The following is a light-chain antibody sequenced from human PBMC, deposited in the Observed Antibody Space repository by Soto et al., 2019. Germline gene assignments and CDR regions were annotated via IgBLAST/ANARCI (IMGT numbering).Light chain of an antibody. CDR3: QQYGSSPPRT. CDR2: RVS. J-gene: IGKJ1*01. CDR1: QSVSNRY. Sequence: EVVLTQSPGTLSLSPGEGATLSCRASQSVSNRYFAWYQQKPGQAPRLLIYRVSSRATGIPDRFSGSGSGADFTLTISRLEPEDFAVYYCQQYGSSPPRTFGQGTRWIS. V-gene: IGKV3-20*01.